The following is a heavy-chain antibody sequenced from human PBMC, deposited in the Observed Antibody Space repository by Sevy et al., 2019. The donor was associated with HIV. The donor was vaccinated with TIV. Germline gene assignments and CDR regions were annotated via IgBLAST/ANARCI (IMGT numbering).Heavy chain of an antibody. V-gene: IGHV3-11*01. Sequence: GGSLRLSCAVSGFTFSDYYMSWIRQAPGKGLEWLSYISSSGSTIYYADSVKGRFTMSRDNAKNALYLQMSSLRAEDTAFYYCARAGDWEPFFDYWGLGTLVTVSS. J-gene: IGHJ4*02. CDR2: ISSSGSTI. CDR1: GFTFSDYY. D-gene: IGHD1-26*01. CDR3: ARAGDWEPFFDY.